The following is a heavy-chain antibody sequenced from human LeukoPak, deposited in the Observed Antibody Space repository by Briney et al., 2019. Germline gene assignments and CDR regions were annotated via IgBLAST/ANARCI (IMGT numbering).Heavy chain of an antibody. CDR1: GYNFTSYW. V-gene: IGHV5-10-1*01. D-gene: IGHD4-11*01. CDR3: ARLDSTSSTVTTRGQDY. J-gene: IGHJ4*02. Sequence: GESLKISCKGSGYNFTSYWISWVRQMPGKGLEWMGRIDPSDSYTNYSPSFQGHVTISADKSISTAYLQWSSLKASDTAMYYCARLDSTSSTVTTRGQDYWGQGTLVTVSS. CDR2: IDPSDSYT.